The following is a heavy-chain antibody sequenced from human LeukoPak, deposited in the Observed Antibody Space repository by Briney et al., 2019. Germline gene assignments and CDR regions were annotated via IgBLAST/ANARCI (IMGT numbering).Heavy chain of an antibody. V-gene: IGHV3-9*01. CDR1: GFTFDDYA. CDR3: AKDIRKYQLLYWFDP. D-gene: IGHD2-2*01. Sequence: GRSLRLSCAASGFTFDDYAMHWVRQAPGKGLEWVSGISWNSGSIGYADSVKGRFTISRDNAKNSLYLQMNSLRAEDTALYYCAKDIRKYQLLYWFDPWGQGTLVTVSS. J-gene: IGHJ5*02. CDR2: ISWNSGSI.